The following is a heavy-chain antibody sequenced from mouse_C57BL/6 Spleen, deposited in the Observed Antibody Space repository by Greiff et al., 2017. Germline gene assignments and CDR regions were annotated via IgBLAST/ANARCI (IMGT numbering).Heavy chain of an antibody. J-gene: IGHJ3*01. V-gene: IGHV3-6*01. CDR1: GYSITSGYY. D-gene: IGHD2-4*01. CDR2: ISYDGSN. Sequence: EVQLQESGPGLVKPSQSLSLTCSVTGYSITSGYYWNWIRQFPGNKLEWMGYISYDGSNNYNPSLKNRISITRDTSKNQFFLKLNSVTTEDTATYYCASQSTMITTGAYWGQGTLVTVSA. CDR3: ASQSTMITTGAY.